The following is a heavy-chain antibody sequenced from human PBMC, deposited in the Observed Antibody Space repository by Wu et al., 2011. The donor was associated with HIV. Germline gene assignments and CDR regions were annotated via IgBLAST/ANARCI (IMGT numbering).Heavy chain of an antibody. Sequence: QVQLVQSGAEVKKPGSSVKVSCKPSGGPFSNYAMSWLRQAPGQGLEWMGRITPVLNTVDYAQKFQSRVTITADESTSTVYVELRGLRSEDTAVYYCARPYCSDGNCLGFDYWGQGTLVTVSS. J-gene: IGHJ4*02. CDR3: ARPYCSDGNCLGFDY. V-gene: IGHV1-69*15. CDR1: GGPFSNYA. D-gene: IGHD2-15*01. CDR2: ITPVLNTV.